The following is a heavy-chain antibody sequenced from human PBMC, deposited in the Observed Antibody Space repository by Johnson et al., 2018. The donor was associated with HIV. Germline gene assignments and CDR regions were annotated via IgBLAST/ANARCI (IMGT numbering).Heavy chain of an antibody. D-gene: IGHD4-23*01. CDR2: ISGCGGST. CDR1: GFTFSSYG. J-gene: IGHJ3*02. V-gene: IGHV3-23*04. CDR3: AKRDHGGPPWALDI. Sequence: VQLVESGGGLVKPGGSLRLSCAASGFTFSSYGMHWVRQAPGKGLEWASAISGCGGSTYYADSVKGRFTISRDTSKNTLYLQMNSLRAEDTAVYYCAKRDHGGPPWALDIWGQGTMVTVSS.